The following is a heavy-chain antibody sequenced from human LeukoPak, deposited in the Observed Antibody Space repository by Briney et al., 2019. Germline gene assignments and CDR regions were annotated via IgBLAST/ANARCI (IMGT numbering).Heavy chain of an antibody. J-gene: IGHJ4*02. CDR3: ARATYPKAY. CDR1: GFTFSSYS. V-gene: IGHV3-48*01. D-gene: IGHD3-16*01. CDR2: ISSGSTTI. Sequence: GGSLRLSCTASGFTFSSYSMNWVRQAPGKGLEWVSYISSGSTTIYYADSVKGRFTISRDNSKNTLYLQMNSLRAEDTAVYYCARATYPKAYWGQGTLVTVSS.